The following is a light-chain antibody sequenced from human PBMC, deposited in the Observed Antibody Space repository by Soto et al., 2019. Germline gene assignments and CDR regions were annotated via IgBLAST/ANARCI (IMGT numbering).Light chain of an antibody. CDR2: ASS. Sequence: VMTQSPDTLSVSLGERATLSCRASQSLRSSLAWYQHKPGQAPRLLIYASSNRATGIPDRFSGSASGTDFTLTINRLEPEDFAVYYCQLYGISPHFGQGTRLEIK. J-gene: IGKJ5*01. CDR3: QLYGISPH. CDR1: QSLRSS. V-gene: IGKV3-20*01.